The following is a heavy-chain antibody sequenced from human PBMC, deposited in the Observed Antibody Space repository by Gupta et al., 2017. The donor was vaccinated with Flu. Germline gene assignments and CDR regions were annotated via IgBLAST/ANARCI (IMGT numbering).Heavy chain of an antibody. CDR1: GFTFGNYA. V-gene: IGHV3-23*01. CDR3: VKVSGTSRPYYFAY. D-gene: IGHD1-26*01. J-gene: IGHJ4*02. Sequence: EVHLLESGGALVQPGGSLRLSCAASGFTFGNYAMGWVRQAPGKGLDWISAINDSGDDKYQADAVKGRLTISRDNSENTLYLQMKRLRADETALYYCVKVSGTSRPYYFAYGGRGTMVTVYS. CDR2: INDSGDDK.